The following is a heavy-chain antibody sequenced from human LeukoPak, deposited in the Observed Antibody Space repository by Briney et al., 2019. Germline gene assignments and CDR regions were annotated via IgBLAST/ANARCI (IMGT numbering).Heavy chain of an antibody. J-gene: IGHJ4*02. V-gene: IGHV3-30*02. CDR2: IHHDGSNK. D-gene: IGHD6-19*01. CDR1: GFTFSSYG. CDR3: ARAVAGTGNDY. Sequence: GGSLRLSCAASGFTFSSYGMHWVRQAPGKGLDWVAFIHHDGSNKYYADSVRGRFTISRDNSKNTLYLQMNSLRAEDTAVYYCARAVAGTGNDYWGQGTLVTVSS.